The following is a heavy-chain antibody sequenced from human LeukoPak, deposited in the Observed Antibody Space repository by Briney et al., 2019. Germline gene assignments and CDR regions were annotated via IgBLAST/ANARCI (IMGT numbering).Heavy chain of an antibody. J-gene: IGHJ6*03. CDR1: GGSIISSSSY. Sequence: PSEALSITCSVSGGSIISSSSYWVWIRLPPGKGLEWIGTIYYSGSTYYNPSLKSRVTISVDTSKNQFSLKLSSVTAADTAVYYCARGCITGTTMYYYYYYMDVWGKGTTVTVSS. CDR2: IYYSGST. CDR3: ARGCITGTTMYYYYYYMDV. V-gene: IGHV4-39*07. D-gene: IGHD1-7*01.